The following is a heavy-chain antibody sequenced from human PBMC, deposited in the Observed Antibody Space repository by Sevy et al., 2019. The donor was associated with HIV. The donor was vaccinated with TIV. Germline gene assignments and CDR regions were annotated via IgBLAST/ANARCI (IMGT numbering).Heavy chain of an antibody. Sequence: SETLSLTCTVSGGSISSGDYYWSWIRQPPGKGLEWIGYIYYSGSTYYNPSLKSRVTISVDTSKNQFSLKLSSVTAADTAVYYCARETWDTAMVIWGQRTLVTVSS. D-gene: IGHD5-18*01. J-gene: IGHJ4*02. CDR3: ARETWDTAMVI. CDR2: IYYSGST. V-gene: IGHV4-30-4*01. CDR1: GGSISSGDYY.